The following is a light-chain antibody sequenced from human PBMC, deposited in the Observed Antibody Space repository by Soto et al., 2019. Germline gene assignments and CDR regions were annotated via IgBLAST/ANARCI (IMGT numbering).Light chain of an antibody. Sequence: LSLSPSTLPLPQGERVTLSCRASHSVSTYSAWYQQKPGQAPRLLIYDAYNRATGIPARFSGRGSGTDSTLSTSTPGTEDFVLYFCENSINWGPWRSGQGPK. CDR1: HSVSTY. CDR2: DAY. V-gene: IGKV3-11*01. J-gene: IGKJ1*01. CDR3: ENSINWGPWR.